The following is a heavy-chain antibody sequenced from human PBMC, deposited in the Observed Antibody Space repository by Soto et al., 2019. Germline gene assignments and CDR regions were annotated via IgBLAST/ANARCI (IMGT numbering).Heavy chain of an antibody. CDR1: GFTFSGYG. CDR3: SRDGVGATTLFGYFDY. Sequence: GGSLKLSCAASGFTFSGYGRHGVRQAPGKGLEWVAITRHDGSNTYYADSVRGRFTISRDNSKKTLYLQMDSLRAEDTAVYFCSRDGVGATTLFGYFDYWGQGTLVTVSS. D-gene: IGHD1-26*01. V-gene: IGHV3-30*02. CDR2: TRHDGSNT. J-gene: IGHJ4*02.